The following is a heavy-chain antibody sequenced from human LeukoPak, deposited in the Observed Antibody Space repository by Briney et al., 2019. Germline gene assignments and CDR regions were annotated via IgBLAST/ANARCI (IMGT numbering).Heavy chain of an antibody. CDR1: GYTFTSYY. D-gene: IGHD6-6*01. Sequence: ASVKVSCKASGYTFTSYYMHWVRQAPGQGLEWMGIINPSGGSTSYAQKLQGRVTMTTDTSTSTAYMELRSLRSDDTAVYYCARATRPRFDYWGQGTLVTVSS. CDR2: INPSGGST. V-gene: IGHV1-46*01. J-gene: IGHJ4*02. CDR3: ARATRPRFDY.